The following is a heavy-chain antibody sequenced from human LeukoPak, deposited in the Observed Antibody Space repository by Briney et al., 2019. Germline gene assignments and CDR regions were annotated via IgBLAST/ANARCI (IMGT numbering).Heavy chain of an antibody. CDR3: AKLWRGSHPRYFDH. CDR1: GFTFTNYA. J-gene: IGHJ4*02. Sequence: GGSLRLSCAASGFTFTNYAMSWVRQAPGKGLGWVSTITDSGGTTFYVDSVKGRFTISRDNFKNTVYLQMNSLRAEDTAVYYCAKLWRGSHPRYFDHWGQGTLATVSS. CDR2: ITDSGGTT. V-gene: IGHV3-23*01. D-gene: IGHD1-26*01.